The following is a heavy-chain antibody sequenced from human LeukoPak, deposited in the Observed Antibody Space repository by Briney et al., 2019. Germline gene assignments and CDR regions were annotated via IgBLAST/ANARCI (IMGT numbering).Heavy chain of an antibody. V-gene: IGHV4-34*01. Sequence: SETLSLTCAVYGGSFSGYYWSWISQPPGKGLEWIGEINHSGSTNYNPSLKSRVTISVDTSKSQFSLKLSSVTAADTAVYYCARVLLGFWSGYSPLRYYYYYMDVWGKGTTVTVSS. D-gene: IGHD3-3*01. CDR3: ARVLLGFWSGYSPLRYYYYYMDV. J-gene: IGHJ6*03. CDR1: GGSFSGYY. CDR2: INHSGST.